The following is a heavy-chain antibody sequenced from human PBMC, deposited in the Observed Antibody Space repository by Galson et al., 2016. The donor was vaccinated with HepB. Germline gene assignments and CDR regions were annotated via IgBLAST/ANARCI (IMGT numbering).Heavy chain of an antibody. CDR1: GFTFSSYA. CDR3: DKDGCSGGSCYEYYDYYGMDV. Sequence: SLRLSCAASGFTFSSYAMSWVRQAPGKGLEWVSGISGSGGSTYYADSVKGRFTISRDNSKNTLYLQMNSLTAEDTAVYYCDKDGCSGGSCYEYYDYYGMDVWGKGTTVTVSS. J-gene: IGHJ6*04. CDR2: ISGSGGST. D-gene: IGHD2-15*01. V-gene: IGHV3-23*01.